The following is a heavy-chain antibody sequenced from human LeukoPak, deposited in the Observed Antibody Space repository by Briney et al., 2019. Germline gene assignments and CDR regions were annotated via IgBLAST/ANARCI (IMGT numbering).Heavy chain of an antibody. CDR1: GFTFSIYA. J-gene: IGHJ1*01. CDR3: ARDLYFQH. CDR2: ISYDGSNK. Sequence: GGSLRLSCAASGFTFSIYAIHWVRQAPGKGLEWVAVISYDGSNKYYADSVKGRFTISRDNSKNTLYLQMNSLRAEDTAVYYCARDLYFQHWGQGTLVTVSS. V-gene: IGHV3-30-3*01.